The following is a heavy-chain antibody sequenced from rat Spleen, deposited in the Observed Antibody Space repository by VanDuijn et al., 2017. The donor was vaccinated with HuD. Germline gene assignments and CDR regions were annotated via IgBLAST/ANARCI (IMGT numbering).Heavy chain of an antibody. J-gene: IGHJ4*01. CDR3: ARPDNNYYVMDA. CDR2: ISYEGSGT. Sequence: EVQLVESGGGLVQPGRSLKLSCAASGFTFSDYYMAWVRQAPQKGLEWVASISYEGSGTYYGDSVKGRFTISRDNAKSALYLQMDSLRSEDTATYYCARPDNNYYVMDAWGQGASVTVSS. CDR1: GFTFSDYY. V-gene: IGHV5-22*01. D-gene: IGHD1-10*01.